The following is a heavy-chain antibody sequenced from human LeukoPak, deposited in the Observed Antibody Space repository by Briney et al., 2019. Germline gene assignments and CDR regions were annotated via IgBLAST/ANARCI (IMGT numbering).Heavy chain of an antibody. J-gene: IGHJ4*02. CDR2: ITGSGGGT. CDR1: GFTVSNNY. CDR3: AKKFLVSAGGPSFDH. V-gene: IGHV3-23*01. Sequence: PGGSLRLSCAASGFTVSNNYMSWVRQAPGKGLEWVSGITGSGGGTYYADSVKGRFTISRDNSKNTLYLQMNSLRAEDTAVYYCAKKFLVSAGGPSFDHWGQGTLVTVSS. D-gene: IGHD2-8*01.